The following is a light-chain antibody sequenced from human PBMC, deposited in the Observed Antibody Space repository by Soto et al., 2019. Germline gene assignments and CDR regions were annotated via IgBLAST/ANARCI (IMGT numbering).Light chain of an antibody. J-gene: IGKJ4*01. CDR1: QDMNTY. Sequence: DIQLTQSPSFLAAPVGDRLTITCRASQDMNTYIAWYQHTPGKAPKLLIYGASTLQSGVPARFSGSESGAVFTLRISSLQPEDFATYYCQQLNSYPLTFGGGTKVDI. CDR3: QQLNSYPLT. CDR2: GAS. V-gene: IGKV1-9*01.